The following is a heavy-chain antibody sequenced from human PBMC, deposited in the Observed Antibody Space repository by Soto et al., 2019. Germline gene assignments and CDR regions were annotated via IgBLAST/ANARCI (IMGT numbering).Heavy chain of an antibody. CDR1: GFSLSTSGVG. CDR2: IYWDDDK. J-gene: IGHJ4*02. Sequence: QITLKESGPTLVKPTQTLTLTCTFSGFSLSTSGVGVGWIRQPPGKALEWLALIYWDDDKRYSPSLKSRLTITKDTSKNQVVLTMNNMDPVDTATYYCAHRRIYSSGWYYFDYWGQGTLVTVSS. V-gene: IGHV2-5*02. D-gene: IGHD6-19*01. CDR3: AHRRIYSSGWYYFDY.